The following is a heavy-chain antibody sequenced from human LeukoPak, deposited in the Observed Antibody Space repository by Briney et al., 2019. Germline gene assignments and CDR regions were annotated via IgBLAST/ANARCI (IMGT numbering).Heavy chain of an antibody. CDR3: TTGSITMIRGRDY. J-gene: IGHJ4*02. V-gene: IGHV3-15*01. D-gene: IGHD3-10*01. CDR2: VNSNSVGGTI. CDR1: GFSFSNAW. Sequence: GGSLRLSCEASGFSFSNAWMSWVRQAPGKGLEWVGRVNSNSVGGTIDYAAPVKGRFTISRDDSKNTLYLEMNRLTTEDTAFYCTTGSITMIRGRDYWGQGTLVTVSS.